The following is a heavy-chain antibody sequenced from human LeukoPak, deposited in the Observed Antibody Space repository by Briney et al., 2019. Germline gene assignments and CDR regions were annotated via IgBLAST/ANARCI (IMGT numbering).Heavy chain of an antibody. Sequence: GASVKVSCKASGYTFTNYYMHWVRQAPGQGLEWMGLINPSAGSTTYPQKFQGRVTITADTSTGTVYMELTTLRSGDTAIYYCARGKAAGADYWGQGTLVTVSS. CDR3: ARGKAAGADY. V-gene: IGHV1-46*01. CDR1: GYTFTNYY. D-gene: IGHD6-13*01. CDR2: INPSAGST. J-gene: IGHJ4*02.